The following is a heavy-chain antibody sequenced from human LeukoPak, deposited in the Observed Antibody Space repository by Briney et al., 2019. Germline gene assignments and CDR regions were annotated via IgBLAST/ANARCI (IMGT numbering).Heavy chain of an antibody. CDR1: GFTFSSYA. Sequence: GGSLRLSCAASGFTFSSYAMSWVRQAPGKGLEWVLSISSSSSYIYYADSVKGRFTISRDNAKNSLYLQMNSLRAEDTAVYYCARASYGSGYYFDYWGQGTLVTVSS. V-gene: IGHV3-21*01. J-gene: IGHJ4*02. CDR2: ISSSSSYI. CDR3: ARASYGSGYYFDY. D-gene: IGHD3-10*01.